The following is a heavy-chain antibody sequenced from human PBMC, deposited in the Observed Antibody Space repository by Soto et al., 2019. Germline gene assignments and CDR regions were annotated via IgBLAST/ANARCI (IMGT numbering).Heavy chain of an antibody. CDR1: GYTFTSYG. CDR3: ARSYYIFTGNDRFDP. D-gene: IGHD3-9*01. Sequence: QVQLVQSGAEVKKPGASVKVSCKASGYTFTSYGISWVRQAPGQGLEWMGWISAYNGKKNYAQKFQGRVTLTTDTSTITGYMELTSLRSDDTAVYYCARSYYIFTGNDRFDPWGQGTLVTVSS. J-gene: IGHJ5*02. CDR2: ISAYNGKK. V-gene: IGHV1-18*01.